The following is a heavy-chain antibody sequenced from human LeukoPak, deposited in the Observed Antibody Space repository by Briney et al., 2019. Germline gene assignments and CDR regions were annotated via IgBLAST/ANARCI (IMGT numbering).Heavy chain of an antibody. CDR3: ARDFGEHQFDY. CDR1: GFTFSSYS. Sequence: GGSLRLSCAASGFTFSSYSMNWVRQAPGKGLEWVSSISSSSSYIYYADSVKGRFTISRDNSKNTLYLQMNSLRAEDTGVYYCARDFGEHQFDYWGQGTLVTVSS. D-gene: IGHD3-16*01. J-gene: IGHJ4*02. CDR2: ISSSSSYI. V-gene: IGHV3-21*01.